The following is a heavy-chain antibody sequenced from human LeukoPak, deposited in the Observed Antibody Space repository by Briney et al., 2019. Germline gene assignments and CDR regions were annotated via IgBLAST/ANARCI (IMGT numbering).Heavy chain of an antibody. CDR3: STRYFYGSGTYDDYYGDV. CDR1: GGSFSKYA. CDR2: MIPIFGTA. D-gene: IGHD3-10*01. V-gene: IGHV1-69*13. J-gene: IGHJ6*02. Sequence: SVKVSCKASGGSFSKYAINWVRQAPGQGLEWMGGMIPIFGTANYAQNFQDRVTITADESTSTAYMELSSLRSEDTAVYYCSTRYFYGSGTYDDYYGDVWGQGTTVTVSS.